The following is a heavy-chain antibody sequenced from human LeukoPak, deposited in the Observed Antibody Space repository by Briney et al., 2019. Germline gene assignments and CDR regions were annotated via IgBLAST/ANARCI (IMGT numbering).Heavy chain of an antibody. Sequence: ASVKVSCKTSGYTFTNNDIHWVRQAPGQALEWMGWMHPDTGDTGYAQKFQGRVIMTRDTSISTAYMELSSLRPNDTAVYYCARHFGTADNFDYWGQGTLLIVSS. CDR3: ARHFGTADNFDY. CDR2: MHPDTGDT. J-gene: IGHJ4*02. CDR1: GYTFTNND. D-gene: IGHD2-21*02. V-gene: IGHV1-8*01.